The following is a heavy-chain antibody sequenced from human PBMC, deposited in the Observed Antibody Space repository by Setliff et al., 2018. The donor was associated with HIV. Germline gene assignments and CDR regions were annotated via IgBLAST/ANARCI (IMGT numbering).Heavy chain of an antibody. CDR1: GYTLTSYG. V-gene: IGHV1-18*01. Sequence: ASVKVSCKASGYTLTSYGISWVRQAPGQGLEWMGRISAYNGNTDHAQRLQGRVTMTTDTSTRTAYMELRSLRSDDTAGYYCARAAVAGPWRKLDYWGQGTLVTVSS. CDR3: ARAAVAGPWRKLDY. D-gene: IGHD6-19*01. J-gene: IGHJ4*02. CDR2: ISAYNGNT.